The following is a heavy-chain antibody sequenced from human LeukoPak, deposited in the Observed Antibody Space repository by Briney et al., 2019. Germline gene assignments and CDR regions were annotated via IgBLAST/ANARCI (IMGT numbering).Heavy chain of an antibody. CDR2: INTNTGNP. V-gene: IGHV7-4-1*02. CDR3: ARSWFGELLLSIWGYYYYMDV. D-gene: IGHD3-10*01. J-gene: IGHJ6*03. Sequence: ASVKVSCKASGYTFTGYYMHWVRQAPGQGLEWMGWINTNTGNPTYAQGFTGRFVFSLDTSVSTAYLQISSLKAEDTAVYYCARSWFGELLLSIWGYYYYMDVWGKGTTVTISS. CDR1: GYTFTGYY.